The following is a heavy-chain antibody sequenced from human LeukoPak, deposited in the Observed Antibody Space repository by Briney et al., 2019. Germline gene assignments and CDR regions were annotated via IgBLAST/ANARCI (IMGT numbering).Heavy chain of an antibody. CDR3: ASTDIVATIGLDY. CDR1: GFTFSSYA. Sequence: PGGSLRLSCAASGFTFSSYAMHWVRQAPGKGLEWVAVISYDGSNKYYADSVKGRFTISRDNSKNTPYLQMNSLRAEDTAVYYCASTDIVATIGLDYWGQGTLVTVSS. V-gene: IGHV3-30-3*01. D-gene: IGHD5-12*01. J-gene: IGHJ4*02. CDR2: ISYDGSNK.